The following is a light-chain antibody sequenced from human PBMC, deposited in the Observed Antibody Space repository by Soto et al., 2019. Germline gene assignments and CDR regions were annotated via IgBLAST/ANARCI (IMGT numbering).Light chain of an antibody. Sequence: EIVLTQSPGPLSLSPGERATLSCRASQSVSSSYVAWYQQRRGQAPRLLFYGASSRATGIPDRFSGSGSGTWFTLTISSLEPSDFAVYYVQQRSNWPPWTFGQGTKVDI. CDR3: QQRSNWPPWT. J-gene: IGKJ1*01. CDR1: QSVSSSY. V-gene: IGKV3D-20*02. CDR2: GAS.